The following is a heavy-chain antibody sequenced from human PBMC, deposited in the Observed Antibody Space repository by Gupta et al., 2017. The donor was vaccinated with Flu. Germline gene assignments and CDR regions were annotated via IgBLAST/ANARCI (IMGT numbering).Heavy chain of an antibody. D-gene: IGHD6-6*01. CDR3: AKDGPRVHYYYGMDV. V-gene: IGHV3-30*18. CDR2: ISSDGSNI. CDR1: GFRFSLYG. Sequence: QVQLVESGGGVVPPGTSLRLSCAASGFRFSLYGMHWVRQAPGKGLEWVAVISSDGSNIYYADSVKGRFTISRDNSKNTLYLQMNSLRADDTALYYCAKDGPRVHYYYGMDVWGQGTTVTVSS. J-gene: IGHJ6*02.